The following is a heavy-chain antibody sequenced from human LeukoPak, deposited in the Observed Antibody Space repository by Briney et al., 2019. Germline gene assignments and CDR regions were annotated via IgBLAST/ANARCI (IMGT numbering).Heavy chain of an antibody. CDR3: ARDRYYYDSSGYYPSHYYGMDV. V-gene: IGHV1-69*13. CDR2: IIPTFGTA. CDR1: GGTFSSYA. Sequence: SVKVSCKASGGTFSSYAISWVRQAPGQGLEWMGGIIPTFGTANYAQKFQGRVTITADESTSTAYMELSSLRSEDTAVYYCARDRYYYDSSGYYPSHYYGMDVWGQGTTVTVSS. J-gene: IGHJ6*02. D-gene: IGHD3-22*01.